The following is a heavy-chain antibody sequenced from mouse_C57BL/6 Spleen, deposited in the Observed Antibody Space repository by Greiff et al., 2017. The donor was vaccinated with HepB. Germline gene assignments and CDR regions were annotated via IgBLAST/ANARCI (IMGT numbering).Heavy chain of an antibody. CDR3: ARQLRPH. CDR1: GYTFTDYY. J-gene: IGHJ3*01. CDR2: INPNNGGT. D-gene: IGHD3-2*02. Sequence: VQLQQSGPELVKPGASVKISCKASGYTFTDYYMNWVKQSHGKSLEWIGDINPNNGGTSYNQKFKGKATLTVDKSSSTAYMELRSLTSEDSAVYYCARQLRPHWGQGTLVTVSA. V-gene: IGHV1-26*01.